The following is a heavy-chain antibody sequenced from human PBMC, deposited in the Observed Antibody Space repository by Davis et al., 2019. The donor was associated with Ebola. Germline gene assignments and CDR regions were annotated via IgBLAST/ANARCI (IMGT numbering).Heavy chain of an antibody. J-gene: IGHJ6*02. CDR1: GYTFTSYD. CDR2: MNPNSGNT. CDR3: ARVPKLRFLEWSGNYYGMDV. D-gene: IGHD3-3*01. Sequence: ASVKVSCKASGYTFTSYDINWVRQATGQGLEWMGWMNPNSGNTGYAQKFQGRVTITRNTSISTAYMELSSLRSEDTAVYYCARVPKLRFLEWSGNYYGMDVWGQGTTVTVSS. V-gene: IGHV1-8*03.